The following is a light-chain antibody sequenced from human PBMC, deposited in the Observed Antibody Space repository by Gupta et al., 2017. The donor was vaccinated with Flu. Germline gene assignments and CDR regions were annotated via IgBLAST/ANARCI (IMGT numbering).Light chain of an antibody. CDR3: QQYASLPIT. CDR2: GAS. CDR1: QSVSSSY. J-gene: IGKJ4*01. V-gene: IGKV3-20*01. Sequence: EIVLTQSPGILSLSPGDRATLSCRASQSVSSSYLAWYQQKPGQAPRLLIYGASSRATGIPDRFSGSGSGTDFSLTINRLEPEDFTVYYCQQYASLPITFGGGTKVEI.